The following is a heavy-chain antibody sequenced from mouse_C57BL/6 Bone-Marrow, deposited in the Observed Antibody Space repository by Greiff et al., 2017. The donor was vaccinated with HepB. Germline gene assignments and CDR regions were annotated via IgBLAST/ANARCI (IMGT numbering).Heavy chain of an antibody. Sequence: EVKVEESGGGLVQPGGSMKLSCVASGFTFSNYWMNWVRQSPEKGLEWVAQIRLKSDNYATHYAESVKGRFTISRDDSKSSVYLQMNNLRAEDTGIYYCTVITTVVAKDVWGTGTTVTVSS. CDR1: GFTFSNYW. D-gene: IGHD1-1*01. J-gene: IGHJ1*03. V-gene: IGHV6-3*01. CDR3: TVITTVVAKDV. CDR2: IRLKSDNYAT.